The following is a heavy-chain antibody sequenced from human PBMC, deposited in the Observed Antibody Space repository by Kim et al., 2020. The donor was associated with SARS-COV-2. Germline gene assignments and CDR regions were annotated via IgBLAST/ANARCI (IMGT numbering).Heavy chain of an antibody. Sequence: YAQKLQGRVTMTTDTSTSTAYMELRSLRSDDTAVYYCARDGITMIAGVGYWGQGTLVTVSS. V-gene: IGHV1-18*01. J-gene: IGHJ4*02. CDR3: ARDGITMIAGVGY. D-gene: IGHD3-22*01.